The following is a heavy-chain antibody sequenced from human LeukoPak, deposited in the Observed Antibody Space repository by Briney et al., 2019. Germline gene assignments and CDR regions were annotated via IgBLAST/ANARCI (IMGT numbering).Heavy chain of an antibody. Sequence: SETLSLTCTVSGGSISSSSYYWGWIRQPPGRGLEWIGSIYYSGSTYYNPSLKSRVTISVDTSKDQFSLKLSSVTAADTAVYYCAREQDREAAATVIGDSWGQGTLVTVSS. CDR2: IYYSGST. CDR3: AREQDREAAATVIGDS. J-gene: IGHJ4*02. D-gene: IGHD2-15*01. V-gene: IGHV4-39*07. CDR1: GGSISSSSYY.